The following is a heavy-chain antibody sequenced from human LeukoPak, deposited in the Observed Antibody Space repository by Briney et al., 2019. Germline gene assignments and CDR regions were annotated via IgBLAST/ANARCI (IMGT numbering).Heavy chain of an antibody. CDR2: IIPIFGTA. CDR1: GGTFSSYA. D-gene: IGHD3-16*02. CDR3: ARVTYDYVWGSYRYLFDY. J-gene: IGHJ4*02. Sequence: GASVKVSCKASGGTFSSYAISWVRQAPGQGLEWMGGIIPIFGTANYAQKFQGRVTITADKSTSTAYMELSSLRSEDTAVYYCARVTYDYVWGSYRYLFDYWGQGTLVTVSS. V-gene: IGHV1-69*06.